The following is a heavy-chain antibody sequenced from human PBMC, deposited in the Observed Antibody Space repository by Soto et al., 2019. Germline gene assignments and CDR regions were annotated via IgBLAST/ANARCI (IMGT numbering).Heavy chain of an antibody. D-gene: IGHD3-22*01. J-gene: IGHJ3*02. V-gene: IGHV1-8*01. Sequence: ASVKVSCKASGYTFTSYDINWVRQATGQGLEWMGWMNPNSGNTGYAQKFQGRVTMTRNTSISTAYMELSSLRSEDTAVYYCARGWGYYYDSSGYYYVQGAFDIWGQGTMVTVSS. CDR1: GYTFTSYD. CDR2: MNPNSGNT. CDR3: ARGWGYYYDSSGYYYVQGAFDI.